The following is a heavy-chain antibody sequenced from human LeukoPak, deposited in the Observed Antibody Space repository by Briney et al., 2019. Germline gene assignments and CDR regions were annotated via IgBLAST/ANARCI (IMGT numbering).Heavy chain of an antibody. V-gene: IGHV3-23*01. J-gene: IGHJ3*02. CDR3: AKVASSCSSTSCYMDAFDI. CDR1: GFGFISYA. CDR2: ISGSGDST. Sequence: GASLRLSCGASGFGFISYAMSWVRQAPGKGLEWVSGISGSGDSTYYADSVKGPFTLSRDNSKNTVYLQMNSLRAEDTAVYYCAKVASSCSSTSCYMDAFDIWGQGTMVTVSS. D-gene: IGHD2-2*02.